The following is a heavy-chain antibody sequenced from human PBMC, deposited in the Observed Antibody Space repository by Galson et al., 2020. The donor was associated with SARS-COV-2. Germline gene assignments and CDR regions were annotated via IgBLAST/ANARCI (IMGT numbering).Heavy chain of an antibody. Sequence: SETLSLTCTVSGGSVSSGSYYWSWIRQPPGKGLEWIGEINHSGSTSYNPSHKSRVTISVDTSKNQFSLKLSSVTAADTAVFYCAGQRRITMFGMIINYHGFDYWGQGTLVSVSS. CDR3: AGQRRITMFGMIINYHGFDY. CDR1: GGSVSSGSYY. CDR2: INHSGST. D-gene: IGHD3-3*01. J-gene: IGHJ4*02. V-gene: IGHV4-61*01.